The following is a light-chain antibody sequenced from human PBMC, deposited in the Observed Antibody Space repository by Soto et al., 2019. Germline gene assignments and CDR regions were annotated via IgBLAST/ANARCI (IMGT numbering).Light chain of an antibody. CDR3: QHRMNWPLT. Sequence: IGMTQSPSALSVSPGESATLSCRASQRISTNLAWYQHKPGQAPRLLIYDASNRATGIPARFSGSGSETDFTLTISSLEPEDFAVYYCQHRMNWPLTFGQGTRLEIK. CDR2: DAS. V-gene: IGKV3-11*01. J-gene: IGKJ5*01. CDR1: QRISTN.